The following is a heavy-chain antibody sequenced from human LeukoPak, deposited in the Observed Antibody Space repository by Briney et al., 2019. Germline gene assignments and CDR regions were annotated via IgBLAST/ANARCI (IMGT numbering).Heavy chain of an antibody. V-gene: IGHV3-23*01. CDR3: AKDRARYSSSQAN. Sequence: GGSLRLSCAASGFTLSSYAMSWVRQAPGKGLEWVSGISGSGGSTYHADSVKGRFTISRDNSKNTLYSQMNSLRAEDTAVYYCAKDRARYSSSQANWGQGTLVTVSS. J-gene: IGHJ4*02. D-gene: IGHD6-13*01. CDR1: GFTLSSYA. CDR2: ISGSGGST.